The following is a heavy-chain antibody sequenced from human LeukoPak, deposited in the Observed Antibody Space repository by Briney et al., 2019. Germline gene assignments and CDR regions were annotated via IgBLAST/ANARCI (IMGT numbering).Heavy chain of an antibody. CDR1: GYTFTIYD. D-gene: IGHD3-22*01. J-gene: IGHJ4*02. V-gene: IGHV1-18*01. CDR2: ISPYNGNT. Sequence: GASVKVSFTASGYTFTIYDINWVRQATGQGLEWMGWISPYNGNTNYAQKLQGRVTMTTDTSTSTAYMDLRSLRSDDTAVYYCARKLYDSSRYGQTYYFDYWGQGTLVTVSS. CDR3: ARKLYDSSRYGQTYYFDY.